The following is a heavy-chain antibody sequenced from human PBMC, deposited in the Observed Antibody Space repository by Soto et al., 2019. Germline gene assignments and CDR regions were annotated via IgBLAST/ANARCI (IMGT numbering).Heavy chain of an antibody. CDR1: GYTFTGYY. V-gene: IGHV1-2*04. Sequence: GASVKVSCKACGYTFTGYYMHWVRQAHGQGLEWMGWINPNSGGTNYAQKYQGWVTMTRDTSISTAYMELSRLRSDDTAVYYCARGGSLWFGELSAYYYGMDVWGQGTTVTVSS. CDR2: INPNSGGT. D-gene: IGHD3-10*01. J-gene: IGHJ6*02. CDR3: ARGGSLWFGELSAYYYGMDV.